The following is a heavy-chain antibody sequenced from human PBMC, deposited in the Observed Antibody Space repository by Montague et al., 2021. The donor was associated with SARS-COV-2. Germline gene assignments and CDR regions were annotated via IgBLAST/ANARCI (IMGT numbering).Heavy chain of an antibody. Sequence: SETLSLTCTVSGGSISSSSYYWGWIRQPPGKGLEWIGSIYYSGSTYYNPSLKSRVTISVDTSKNQFSLKLSSVTAADTAVYYCARQLGITIIVVVTRNWFDAWGQGTLVTVSS. D-gene: IGHD3-22*01. V-gene: IGHV4-39*01. CDR2: IYYSGST. CDR1: GGSISSSSYY. CDR3: ARQLGITIIVVVTRNWFDA. J-gene: IGHJ5*02.